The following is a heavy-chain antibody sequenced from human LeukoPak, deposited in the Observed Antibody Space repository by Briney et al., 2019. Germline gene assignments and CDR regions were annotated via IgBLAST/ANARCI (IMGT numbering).Heavy chain of an antibody. D-gene: IGHD1-7*01. CDR1: GYTFTSYG. CDR3: ASGSITGTTGYYYYGMDV. CDR2: ISAYNGNT. J-gene: IGHJ6*02. Sequence: ASVKVSCKASGYTFTSYGISWVRQAPGQGLEWMGWISAYNGNTNYAQKLQGRVTMTTDTSTSTAYMELRSLRSDDTAVYYCASGSITGTTGYYYYGMDVWGQGTTVTVSS. V-gene: IGHV1-18*01.